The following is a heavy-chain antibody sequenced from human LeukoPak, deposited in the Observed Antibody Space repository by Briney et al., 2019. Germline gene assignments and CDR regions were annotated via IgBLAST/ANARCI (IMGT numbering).Heavy chain of an antibody. CDR2: IWYDGSNK. D-gene: IGHD6-19*01. V-gene: IGHV3-33*06. CDR3: AKVGSSGWYADY. CDR1: GFTFSSYG. J-gene: IGHJ4*02. Sequence: GGSLRLSCAASGFTFSSYGMHWVRQAPGKGLEWVAVIWYDGSNKYYADSVKGRFTISRDNSKNTLYLQMTSLRAEDTAVYYCAKVGSSGWYADYWGQGTLVTVSS.